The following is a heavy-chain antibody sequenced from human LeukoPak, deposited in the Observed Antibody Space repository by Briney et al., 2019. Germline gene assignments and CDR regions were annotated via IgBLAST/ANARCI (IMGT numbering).Heavy chain of an antibody. J-gene: IGHJ4*02. V-gene: IGHV3-23*01. CDR3: AKDLPSENVKNPLLHSSSWYSRTSPYFDY. D-gene: IGHD6-13*01. CDR2: ISGSGGST. CDR1: GFTFSSYA. Sequence: GGSLRLSCAASGFTFSSYAMSWVRQAPGKGLEWVSAISGSGGSTYYADSVKGRFTISRDNSKNTLYLQMNSLRAEDTAVYYCAKDLPSENVKNPLLHSSSWYSRTSPYFDYWGQGTLVTVSS.